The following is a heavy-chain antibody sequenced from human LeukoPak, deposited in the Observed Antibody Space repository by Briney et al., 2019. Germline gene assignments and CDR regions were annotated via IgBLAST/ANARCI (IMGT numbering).Heavy chain of an antibody. CDR3: ARRPIAAAGTYYYGMDV. CDR1: GYSFTSYW. V-gene: IGHV5-51*01. D-gene: IGHD6-13*01. CDR2: IYPGDSDT. J-gene: IGHJ6*02. Sequence: GESLKISCKGSGYSFTSYWIGWVRQMPGKGLEWMGIIYPGDSDTRYSPSFQGQVTISADKSISTAYLQWSSLKASDTAMYYCARRPIAAAGTYYYGMDVWGQGTTVTVSS.